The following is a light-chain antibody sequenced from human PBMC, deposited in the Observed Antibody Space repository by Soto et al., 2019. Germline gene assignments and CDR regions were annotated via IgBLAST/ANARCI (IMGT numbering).Light chain of an antibody. CDR3: QKYNNYPRT. CDR2: KAS. Sequence: GDRVTITCRASQSVDTWLAWYQQKPGKAPSLVIYKASNLESGVPSRFSGSGSGTEFTLTIRSLQPDDFATYYCQKYNNYPRTFGQGTKVEVK. V-gene: IGKV1-5*03. CDR1: QSVDTW. J-gene: IGKJ1*01.